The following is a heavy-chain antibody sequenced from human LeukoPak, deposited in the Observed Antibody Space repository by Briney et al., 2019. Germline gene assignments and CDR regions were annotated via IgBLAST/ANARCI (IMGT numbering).Heavy chain of an antibody. D-gene: IGHD3-9*01. J-gene: IGHJ4*02. CDR3: ARSRLRYFDLYYFDY. Sequence: PSETLSLTCTVSGGSISSSGYYWGWIRQPPGKGLEWIGSIYYSGSTYYNPSLKSRVTISVDTSKNQFSLKLSSVTAADTAVYYCARSRLRYFDLYYFDYWGQGTLVTVSS. CDR2: IYYSGST. V-gene: IGHV4-39*01. CDR1: GGSISSSGYY.